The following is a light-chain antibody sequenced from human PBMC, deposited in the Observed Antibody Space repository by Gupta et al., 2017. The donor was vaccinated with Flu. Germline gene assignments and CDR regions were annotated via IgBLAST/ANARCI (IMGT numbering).Light chain of an antibody. J-gene: IGKJ2*01. CDR2: GAS. Sequence: ELVLTQSPGTLSLSPGERATLSCRASESVIGRYFAWFQQKPGQAPRLLNYGASSRATGIPDRFSGSGSGXDFTLTXSRLEPEDFAVYYCQQYGSSYTFGXGTKLEIK. CDR1: ESVIGRY. V-gene: IGKV3-20*01. CDR3: QQYGSSYT.